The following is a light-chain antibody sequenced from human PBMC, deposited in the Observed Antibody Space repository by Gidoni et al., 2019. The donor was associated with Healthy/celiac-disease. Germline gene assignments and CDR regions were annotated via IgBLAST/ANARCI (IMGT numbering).Light chain of an antibody. Sequence: SYELTQPPSVSVSPGQTASITCSGDKLGDKYACWYQQKPGQSPVLVIYQDSKRHSGIPERFSGSNSGNTATLTISGTQAMDEDDYYCQAWDSSTYVFGTGTKVTVL. V-gene: IGLV3-1*01. CDR1: KLGDKY. CDR3: QAWDSSTYV. J-gene: IGLJ1*01. CDR2: QDS.